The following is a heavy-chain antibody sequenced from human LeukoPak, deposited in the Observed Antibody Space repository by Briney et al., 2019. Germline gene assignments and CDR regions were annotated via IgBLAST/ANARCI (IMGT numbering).Heavy chain of an antibody. Sequence: PLASVKVSCKASGGTFSSYAISWVRQAPGQGLEWMGGIIPIFGTANYAQKFQGRVTITADESTSTAYMELSSLRSEDTAVYYCARGILDITISGVVIPPKGYYGMDVWGQGTTVTVSS. V-gene: IGHV1-69*13. J-gene: IGHJ6*02. CDR2: IIPIFGTA. D-gene: IGHD3-3*01. CDR1: GGTFSSYA. CDR3: ARGILDITISGVVIPPKGYYGMDV.